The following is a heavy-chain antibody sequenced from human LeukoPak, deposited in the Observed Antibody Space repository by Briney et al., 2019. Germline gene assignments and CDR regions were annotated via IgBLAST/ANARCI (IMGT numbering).Heavy chain of an antibody. CDR1: GGSFSGYY. V-gene: IGHV4-34*01. Sequence: SETLSLTCAAYGGSFSGYYWSWIRQPPGKGLEWIGEINHSGSTNYNPSLKSRVTISVDTSKNQFSLKLSSVTAADTAVYYCARSEGVIGFDYWGQGTLVTVSS. D-gene: IGHD3-10*01. J-gene: IGHJ4*02. CDR2: INHSGST. CDR3: ARSEGVIGFDY.